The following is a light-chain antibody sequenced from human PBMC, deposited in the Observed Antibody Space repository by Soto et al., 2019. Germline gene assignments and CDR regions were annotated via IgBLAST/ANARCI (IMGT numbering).Light chain of an antibody. CDR3: CSYAGSSTL. V-gene: IGLV2-23*01. Sequence: QSVLTQPASVSGSPGQSITISCTGTSSDVGSYNLVSWYQQHPGKAPKLMIYEGSKRPSGVSNRFSGSKSGNTAFLTISGLQAEDEADYYCCSYAGSSTLFGGGTKLTVL. J-gene: IGLJ3*02. CDR1: SSDVGSYNL. CDR2: EGS.